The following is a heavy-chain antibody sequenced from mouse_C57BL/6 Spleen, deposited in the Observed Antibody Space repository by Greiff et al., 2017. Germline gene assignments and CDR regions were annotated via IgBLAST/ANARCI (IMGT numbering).Heavy chain of an antibody. CDR1: GFNIKDYY. CDR2: IDPEDGDT. J-gene: IGHJ2*01. CDR3: TTRYGSSYTY. V-gene: IGHV14-1*01. Sequence: EVKLQQSGAELVRPGASVKLSCTASGFNIKDYYMHWVKQRPKKGLEWIGRIDPEDGDTEYAPKFQGKATMTADTSSNTAYLQLSSLTSEDTAVYYCTTRYGSSYTYWGQGTTLTVSS. D-gene: IGHD1-1*01.